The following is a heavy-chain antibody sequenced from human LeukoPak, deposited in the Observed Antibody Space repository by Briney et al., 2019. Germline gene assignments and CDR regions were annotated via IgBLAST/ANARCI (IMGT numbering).Heavy chain of an antibody. CDR3: GIGLVFGGVIVRPKPH. CDR2: IIPIFGTA. CDR1: GGTFSSYA. J-gene: IGHJ4*02. V-gene: IGHV1-69*05. Sequence: SVKVSCKASGGTFSSYAISWVRQAPGQGLEWMGGIIPIFGTANYAQKFQGRVTITTDESTSTAYMELSRLRSEDTAVFYCGIGLVFGGVIVRPKPHWGQGTLVTVSS. D-gene: IGHD3-16*02.